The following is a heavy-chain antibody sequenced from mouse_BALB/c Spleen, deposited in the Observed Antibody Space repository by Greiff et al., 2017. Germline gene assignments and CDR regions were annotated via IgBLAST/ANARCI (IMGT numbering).Heavy chain of an antibody. CDR3: ARVYDGYYWFAY. CDR1: GYTFTSYW. Sequence: QVQLQQSGAELARPGASVKLSCKASGYTFTSYWMQWVKQRPGQGLEWIGAIYPGDGDTRYTQKFKGKATLTADKSSSTAYMQLSSLASEDSAVYYCARVYDGYYWFAYWGQGTLVTVSA. CDR2: IYPGDGDT. V-gene: IGHV1-87*01. J-gene: IGHJ3*01. D-gene: IGHD2-3*01.